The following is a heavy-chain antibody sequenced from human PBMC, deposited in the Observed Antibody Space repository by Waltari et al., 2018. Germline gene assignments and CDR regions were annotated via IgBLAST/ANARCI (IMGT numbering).Heavy chain of an antibody. CDR2: IWHDGSNQ. CDR1: GFIFRNYG. D-gene: IGHD1-26*01. V-gene: IGHV3-33*03. CDR3: TFSTTHDY. J-gene: IGHJ4*02. Sequence: QVQLVESGGGVVQPGSSLRLSCAASGFIFRNYGMHWVRQAPGKGLEWVGVIWHDGSNQYYAESVKGRFTISRDNSKNTLYLQLSSLRVEDTGVYYCTFSTTHDYWGQGTLVTVSS.